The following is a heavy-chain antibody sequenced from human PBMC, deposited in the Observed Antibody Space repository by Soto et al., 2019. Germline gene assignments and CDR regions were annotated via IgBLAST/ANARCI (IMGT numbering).Heavy chain of an antibody. CDR1: GGSINSSSYF. CDR2: IYYSGST. CDR3: ARHYSSGSRNWFGP. V-gene: IGHV4-39*01. Sequence: SETLSLTCIVSGGSINSSSYFWGWVRQPPGKGLEWIGSIYYSGSTYYNPSLRSRVTISVDTSKNQFSLKLSSVTAADTAVFYCARHYSSGSRNWFGPWGQGTLVTVSS. J-gene: IGHJ5*02. D-gene: IGHD6-19*01.